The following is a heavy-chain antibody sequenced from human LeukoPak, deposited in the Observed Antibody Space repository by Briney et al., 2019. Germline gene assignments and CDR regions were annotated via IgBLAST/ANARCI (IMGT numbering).Heavy chain of an antibody. CDR2: IKSKTDGGTT. V-gene: IGHV3-15*01. J-gene: IGHJ4*02. Sequence: MSGGSLRLSCAASGFTFSSYSMSWVRQAPGKGLEWVGRIKSKTDGGTTDYAAPVKGRFTISRDDSKNTLYLQMNSLKTEDTAVYYCTTDFKDFWSGRIDYWGQGTLVTVSS. CDR1: GFTFSSYS. D-gene: IGHD3-3*01. CDR3: TTDFKDFWSGRIDY.